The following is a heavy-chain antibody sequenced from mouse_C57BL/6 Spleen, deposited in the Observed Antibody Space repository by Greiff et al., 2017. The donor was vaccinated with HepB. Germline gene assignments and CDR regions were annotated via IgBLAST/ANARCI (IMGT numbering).Heavy chain of an antibody. Sequence: VQLQQSGAELARPGASVKLSCKASGYTFTSYGISWVKQSTGQGLEWIGEIYPRSGNTYYNEKFKGKATLTADKSSSTAYMEVRSLTSEDSAVYFCAREEYDYDEAYWGQGTLVTVSA. V-gene: IGHV1-81*01. CDR2: IYPRSGNT. J-gene: IGHJ3*01. CDR1: GYTFTSYG. D-gene: IGHD2-4*01. CDR3: AREEYDYDEAY.